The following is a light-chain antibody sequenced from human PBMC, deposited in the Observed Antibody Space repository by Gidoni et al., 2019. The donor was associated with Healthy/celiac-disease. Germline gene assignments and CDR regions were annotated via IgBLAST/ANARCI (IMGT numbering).Light chain of an antibody. Sequence: QSALTQPASVSGSPGPSITISCTGTSSDVGGYNYVSWYQQHPGKAPKLMMYDVRNRPSGVSNRCSGSKSGNTASLTISGLQAEDEADYYCSSYTSSSNVVFGGGTKLTVL. CDR1: SSDVGGYNY. J-gene: IGLJ2*01. CDR3: SSYTSSSNVV. CDR2: DVR. V-gene: IGLV2-14*01.